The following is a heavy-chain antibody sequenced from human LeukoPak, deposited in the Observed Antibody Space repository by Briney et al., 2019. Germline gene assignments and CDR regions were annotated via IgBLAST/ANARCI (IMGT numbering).Heavy chain of an antibody. J-gene: IGHJ4*02. CDR3: ARDRLYSSSSEDY. CDR1: GFTVSSTY. V-gene: IGHV3-53*01. Sequence: GSLRLPCAASGFTVSSTYMSWVRQAPGKGLEWVSVIYSGGSTYYADSVKGRFTISRDNSKNTLYLQMNSLRAEDTAVYYCARDRLYSSSSEDYWGQGTLVTVSS. CDR2: IYSGGST. D-gene: IGHD6-6*01.